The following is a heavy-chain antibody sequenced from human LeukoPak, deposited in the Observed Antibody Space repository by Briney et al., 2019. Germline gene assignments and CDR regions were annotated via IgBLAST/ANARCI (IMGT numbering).Heavy chain of an antibody. CDR2: IYSGGST. CDR1: GFTVSSNY. D-gene: IGHD6-13*01. J-gene: IGHJ4*02. Sequence: PGGSQRLSCAASGFTVSSNYMSWVRQAPGKGLEWVSVIYSGGSTYYADSVKGRFTISRDNSKNTLYLQMNSLRAEDTAVYYCARGFGYSNNYYFDYWGQGTLVTVSS. V-gene: IGHV3-66*01. CDR3: ARGFGYSNNYYFDY.